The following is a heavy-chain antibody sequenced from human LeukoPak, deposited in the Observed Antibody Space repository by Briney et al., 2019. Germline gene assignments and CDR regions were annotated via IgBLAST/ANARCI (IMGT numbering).Heavy chain of an antibody. J-gene: IGHJ3*02. Sequence: ASVKVSCTASGYTFTDYYMHWVRQAPGQGLEWMGIINPSGGSTSYAQKFQGRVTMTRDMSTSTVYMELSSLRSEDTAVYYCARAVYRDDAFDIWGQGTMVTVSS. CDR1: GYTFTDYY. D-gene: IGHD1-26*01. CDR3: ARAVYRDDAFDI. CDR2: INPSGGST. V-gene: IGHV1-46*01.